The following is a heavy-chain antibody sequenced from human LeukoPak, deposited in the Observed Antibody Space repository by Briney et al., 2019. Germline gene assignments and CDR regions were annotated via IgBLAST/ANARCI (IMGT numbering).Heavy chain of an antibody. J-gene: IGHJ4*02. V-gene: IGHV4-61*01. CDR2: TYHSGST. Sequence: SETLSLTCTVSGGSVSSGSYYWSWIRQPPGKGLEWIGYTYHSGSTNYNPSLKSRVTISVDTSKNQFSLKLSSVTAADTAVYYCARGGGYASPIGYWGQGALVTVSS. CDR3: ARGGGYASPIGY. CDR1: GGSVSSGSYY. D-gene: IGHD5-12*01.